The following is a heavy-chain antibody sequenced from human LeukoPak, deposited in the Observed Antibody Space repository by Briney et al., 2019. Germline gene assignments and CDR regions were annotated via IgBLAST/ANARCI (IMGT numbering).Heavy chain of an antibody. D-gene: IGHD6-19*01. Sequence: PSETLSLTCAIYGGSFSGYYWSWIRQPPGKGLEWIGEINHSGSTNYNPSLKSRVTISVDTSKNQFSLKLSSVTAADTAVYYCARVLEGSSGQHWYFDLWGRGTLVTVSS. J-gene: IGHJ2*01. CDR2: INHSGST. CDR3: ARVLEGSSGQHWYFDL. CDR1: GGSFSGYY. V-gene: IGHV4-34*01.